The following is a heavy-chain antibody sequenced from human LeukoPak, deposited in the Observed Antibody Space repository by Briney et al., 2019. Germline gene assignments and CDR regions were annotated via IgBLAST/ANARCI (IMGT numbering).Heavy chain of an antibody. CDR2: INAKNGDT. Sequence: GASVKVSCKASGYTFTSYCLRWVRQAPGQGLEWMGWINAKNGDTKYTQKLQGRVTMTRETSISTAYMELRSLRSDDTAVYYCASEHGCGGWDSGDSDSGRGTL. D-gene: IGHD2-21*01. CDR1: GYTFTSYC. CDR3: ASEHGCGGWDSGDSD. J-gene: IGHJ4*03. V-gene: IGHV1-2*02.